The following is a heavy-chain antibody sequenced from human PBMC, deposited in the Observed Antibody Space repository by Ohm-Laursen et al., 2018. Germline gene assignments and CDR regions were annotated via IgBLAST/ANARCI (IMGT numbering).Heavy chain of an antibody. CDR3: ARPMQF. CDR2: ISSSSSYI. J-gene: IGHJ4*02. Sequence: GSLRLSCVASGFTFDDYGMHWVRQVPGKGLEWVSSISSSSSYIYYADSVKGRFTISRDNAKNSLYLQMNSLRAEDTAVYYCARPMQFWGQGTLVTVSS. D-gene: IGHD5-24*01. V-gene: IGHV3-21*01. CDR1: GFTFDDYG.